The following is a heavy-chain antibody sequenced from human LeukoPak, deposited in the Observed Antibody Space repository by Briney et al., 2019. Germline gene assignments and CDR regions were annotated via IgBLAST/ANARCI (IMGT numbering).Heavy chain of an antibody. CDR1: GFTLSSYA. CDR2: ISDTGNT. J-gene: IGHJ4*02. Sequence: GGSLRLSCAASGFTLSSYAMSWVRQAPGKGLEWVSAISDTGNTYHADSVKGRFTISRDNSKNSLYLQMNSLRAEDTALYYCAKGTSSWHEFDYWGQGTLVTVSS. CDR3: AKGTSSWHEFDY. D-gene: IGHD6-13*01. V-gene: IGHV3-23*01.